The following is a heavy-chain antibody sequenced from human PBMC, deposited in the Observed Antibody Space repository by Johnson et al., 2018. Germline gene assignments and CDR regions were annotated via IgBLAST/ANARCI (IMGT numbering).Heavy chain of an antibody. CDR2: IWYDGSNK. V-gene: IGHV3-33*01. CDR1: GFTLSSYG. D-gene: IGHD5-18*01. Sequence: QVQLVQSGGGVVQPGRSLRLSCAASGFTLSSYGMHWVRQAPGKGLEWVAVIWYDGSNKYYADSVKGRFTISRDNSKNTLYLQMTSLRAEDTAVYYCARARSWGIQLYYYYYGMDVWGQGTTVTGSS. J-gene: IGHJ6*02. CDR3: ARARSWGIQLYYYYYGMDV.